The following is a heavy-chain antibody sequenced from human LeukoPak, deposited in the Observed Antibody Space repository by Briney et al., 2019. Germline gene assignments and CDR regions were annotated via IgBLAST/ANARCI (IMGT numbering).Heavy chain of an antibody. Sequence: PGGSLRLSCAASGFTFSSYAMSWVRQAPGKRLEWVSAISGSGGSTYYADSVKGRFTISRDNSKNTLYLQMNSLRAEDTAVYYCAVDYYDSSGYYPAYYWGQGTLVTVSS. D-gene: IGHD3-22*01. V-gene: IGHV3-23*01. J-gene: IGHJ4*02. CDR2: ISGSGGST. CDR3: AVDYYDSSGYYPAYY. CDR1: GFTFSSYA.